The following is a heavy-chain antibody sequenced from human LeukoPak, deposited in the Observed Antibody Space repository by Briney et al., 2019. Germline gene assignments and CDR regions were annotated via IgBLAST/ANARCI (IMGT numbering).Heavy chain of an antibody. CDR2: ISGSGGST. V-gene: IGHV3-23*01. Sequence: PGGSLRLSCAASGFTFSNYNMNWVRQAPGKGLEWVSAISGSGGSTYYADSVKGRFTISRDNSKNTLHLQMNSLRAEDTAVYYCAKERVALGYCSGGSCYSGSYFDYWGQGTLVTVSS. CDR1: GFTFSNYN. CDR3: AKERVALGYCSGGSCYSGSYFDY. J-gene: IGHJ4*02. D-gene: IGHD2-15*01.